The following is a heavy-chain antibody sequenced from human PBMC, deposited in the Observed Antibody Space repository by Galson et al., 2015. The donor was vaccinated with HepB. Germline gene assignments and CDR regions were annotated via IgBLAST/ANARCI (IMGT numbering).Heavy chain of an antibody. Sequence: SVKVSCKASGYTFITYYLHSVRQAPGQGLEWMGMIDPSGGTTSYAQKFQGRVTMTNDTSTSTVYMELSSLRSEDTAVYYCARDRGENYMDVWGKGTTVTVSS. CDR3: ARDRGENYMDV. CDR2: IDPSGGTT. V-gene: IGHV1-46*01. D-gene: IGHD3-10*01. CDR1: GYTFITYY. J-gene: IGHJ6*03.